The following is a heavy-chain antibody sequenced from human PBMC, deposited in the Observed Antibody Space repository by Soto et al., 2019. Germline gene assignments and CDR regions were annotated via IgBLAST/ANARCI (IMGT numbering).Heavy chain of an antibody. CDR3: VRGGDSGFDP. D-gene: IGHD6-13*01. J-gene: IGHJ5*02. Sequence: QLQLQESASGLLKPSQTLSLTCAVSGGSISSGGYSWSWIRQPPGKGLDWIGHIYTDGSTYYTPSLKSRVTISLDKSNNQFSLKLSSVTAADTAVYHCVRGGDSGFDPWGQGTLVTVSS. CDR2: IYTDGST. CDR1: GGSISSGGYS. V-gene: IGHV4-30-2*01.